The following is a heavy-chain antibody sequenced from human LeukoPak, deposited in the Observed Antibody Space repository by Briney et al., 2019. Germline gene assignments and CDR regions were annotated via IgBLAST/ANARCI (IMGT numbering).Heavy chain of an antibody. J-gene: IGHJ4*02. CDR2: INTDGTVT. D-gene: IGHD6-19*01. CDR1: GFTFSKYW. Sequence: GGSLRLSCVASGFTFSKYWVLWVRQAPGKGLESVSRINTDGTVTTYADSVKGRFTVSRDNADNTMFLQMNSVRDEDTAVYYCATKQWLAPPPDSWGQGTPVTVSS. V-gene: IGHV3-74*01. CDR3: ATKQWLAPPPDS.